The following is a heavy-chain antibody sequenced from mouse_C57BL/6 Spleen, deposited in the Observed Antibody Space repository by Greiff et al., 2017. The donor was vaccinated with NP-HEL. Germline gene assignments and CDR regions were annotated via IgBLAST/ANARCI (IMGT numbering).Heavy chain of an antibody. V-gene: IGHV1-82*01. D-gene: IGHD1-1*01. CDR3: ARSLFITAVVEDY. CDR2: IYPGDGDT. CDR1: GYAFSSSW. Sequence: QVQLQQSGPELVKPGASVKISCKASGYAFSSSWMNWVKQRPGKGLEWIGRIYPGDGDTNYNGKFKGKATLTADKSSSTAYMQLSSLTSEDSAVYFCARSLFITAVVEDYWGQGTTLTVSS. J-gene: IGHJ2*01.